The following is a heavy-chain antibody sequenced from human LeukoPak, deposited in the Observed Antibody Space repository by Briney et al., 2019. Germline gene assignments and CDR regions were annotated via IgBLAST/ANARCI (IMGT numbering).Heavy chain of an antibody. CDR2: IYYSGST. V-gene: IGHV4-59*01. J-gene: IGHJ4*02. CDR3: AREGVYGIIDY. D-gene: IGHD1-1*01. Sequence: SETLSLTCTVSGGSISSYYWSWIRQPPGKGLEWIGYIYYSGSTNYNPSLKSRVTISVDTSKSQFSLKLSSVTAADTAVYYCAREGVYGIIDYWGQGTLVTVSS. CDR1: GGSISSYY.